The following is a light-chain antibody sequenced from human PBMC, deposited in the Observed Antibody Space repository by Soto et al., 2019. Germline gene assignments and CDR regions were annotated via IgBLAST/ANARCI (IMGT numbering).Light chain of an antibody. CDR1: SSDVGLYDY. J-gene: IGLJ1*01. CDR2: AVS. V-gene: IGLV2-14*01. CDR3: SSYTSDSSYV. Sequence: QSALTQPASVSGSPGQSITISCTGTSSDVGLYDYVSWYQQHTGKAPQLMIYAVSNRPSGVSNRFSASKSGNTASLFISGLQAEDEADYYCSSYTSDSSYVFGSGTKLTVL.